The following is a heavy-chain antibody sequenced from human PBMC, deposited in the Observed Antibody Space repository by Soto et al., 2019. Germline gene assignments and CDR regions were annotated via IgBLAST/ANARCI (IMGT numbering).Heavy chain of an antibody. D-gene: IGHD3-22*01. V-gene: IGHV1-2*02. CDR1: GYTFTGYY. CDR3: ARDFAMIVVEIFDY. CDR2: INPNSGGT. Sequence: ASVKVSCKASGYTFTGYYMHWVRQAPGQGLEWMGWINPNSGGTNYAQKFQGRVTMTRDTSISTAYMELSRLRSDDTAVYYCARDFAMIVVEIFDYWGQGTLATVSS. J-gene: IGHJ4*02.